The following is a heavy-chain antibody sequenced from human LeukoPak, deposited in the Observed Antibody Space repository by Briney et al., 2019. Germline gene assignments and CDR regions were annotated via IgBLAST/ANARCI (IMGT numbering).Heavy chain of an antibody. CDR2: ITNNGGNT. V-gene: IGHV3-64D*06. D-gene: IGHD3-9*01. CDR1: GVTFSSYT. J-gene: IGHJ4*02. Sequence: GGYLRLSCSASGVTFSSYTIHWVRQAPGKGLEFVSAITNNGGNTYYADSVKGRFTISRDNSKNTVYLQMSSLRAEATAVYYCVIVRGYFDSSGSDYWGQGTLVTVSS. CDR3: VIVRGYFDSSGSDY.